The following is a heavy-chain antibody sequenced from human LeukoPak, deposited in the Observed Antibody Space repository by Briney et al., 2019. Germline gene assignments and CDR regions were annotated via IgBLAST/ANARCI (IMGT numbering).Heavy chain of an antibody. D-gene: IGHD6-19*01. CDR2: IYYSGST. V-gene: IGHV4-59*01. J-gene: IGHJ4*02. CDR3: ARDGLNSGWSDSFDY. Sequence: SETLSLTCTVSGGSFSSYFWSWIRQPPGKGLEWIGYIYYSGSTNYNPSLKSRVTISLDTSKNQFSLKLNSVTAADTAVYYCARDGLNSGWSDSFDYWGQGTLVTVSS. CDR1: GGSFSSYF.